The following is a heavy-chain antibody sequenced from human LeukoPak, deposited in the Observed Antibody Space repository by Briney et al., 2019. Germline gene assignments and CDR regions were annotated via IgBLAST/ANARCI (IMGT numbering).Heavy chain of an antibody. CDR2: IYYSGST. Sequence: PSQTLSLTCTVSGGSISSGDYYWSWIRQPPGKGLEWIGYIYYSGSTYYNPSLKSRVTISVDTSKNQFSLKLSSVTAADTAVYYCARYCSGAGDAFDIWGQGTMVTVSS. V-gene: IGHV4-30-4*01. CDR3: ARYCSGAGDAFDI. D-gene: IGHD3-10*01. CDR1: GGSISSGDYY. J-gene: IGHJ3*02.